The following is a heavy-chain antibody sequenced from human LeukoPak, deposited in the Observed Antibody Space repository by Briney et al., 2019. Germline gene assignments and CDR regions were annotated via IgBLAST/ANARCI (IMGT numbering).Heavy chain of an antibody. CDR2: ISYDGSNK. Sequence: GRSLRLSCAASGFTFNSYGMHWVRQAPGKGLEWVAVISYDGSNKYYADSVKGRFTISRDNSKNTLYLQMNSLRAEDTAVYYCARLTYGYWGQGTLVSVSS. V-gene: IGHV3-30*03. D-gene: IGHD4-17*01. CDR1: GFTFNSYG. J-gene: IGHJ4*02. CDR3: ARLTYGY.